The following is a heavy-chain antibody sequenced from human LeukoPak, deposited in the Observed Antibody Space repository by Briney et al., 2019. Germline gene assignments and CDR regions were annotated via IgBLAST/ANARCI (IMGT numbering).Heavy chain of an antibody. J-gene: IGHJ4*02. CDR3: ALTYYFDSGPLAY. CDR1: GSTLGELS. V-gene: IGHV1-24*01. Sequence: ASVKVSCTVSGSTLGELSMHWVRQAPGKGLEWMGGFDPEGDETIYAQNFQGRVSMTEDTSTDTAYMEVSSLTSEDTAVYYCALTYYFDSGPLAYWGQGTLVTVSS. D-gene: IGHD3-22*01. CDR2: FDPEGDET.